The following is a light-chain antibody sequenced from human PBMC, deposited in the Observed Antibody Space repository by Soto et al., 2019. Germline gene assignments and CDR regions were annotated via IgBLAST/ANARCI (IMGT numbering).Light chain of an antibody. V-gene: IGKV1-39*01. CDR1: QSISSY. Sequence: DIQMTQSPSSLSASVGDRVTITCRASQSISSYLNWYQQKPGKAPMLLIYAESSLQSGVPSRFSGSGSGTDFTLTISSLQPEDFATYYCQQSYSTPRTFGQGTKVEIK. CDR2: AES. CDR3: QQSYSTPRT. J-gene: IGKJ1*01.